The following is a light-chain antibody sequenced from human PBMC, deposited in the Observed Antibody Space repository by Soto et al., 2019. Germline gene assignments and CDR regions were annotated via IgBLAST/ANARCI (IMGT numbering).Light chain of an antibody. Sequence: QSVLTQPPSVSGAPGQRVTISCTGSSSNIGAGYDVHWYQQLPGTAPKLLIYDNSNRPSGVPDRFSGSNSGTSASLAITGLKAEDEADYYYQFYHSSRSATYVYGNGTKVPVL. CDR1: SSNIGAGYD. CDR2: DNS. V-gene: IGLV1-40*01. CDR3: QFYHSSRSATYV. J-gene: IGLJ1*01.